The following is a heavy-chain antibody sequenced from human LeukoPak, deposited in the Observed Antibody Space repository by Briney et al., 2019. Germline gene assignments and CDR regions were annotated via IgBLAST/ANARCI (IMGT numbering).Heavy chain of an antibody. V-gene: IGHV3-23*01. CDR1: GFTFSSYA. Sequence: PGGSQRLSCAASGFTFSSYAMSWVRQAPGKGLEWVSAISGSGGSTYYADSVKGRFTISRDNSKNTLYLQMNSLRAEDTAVYYCAKDRYSSSWYSDYWGQGTLVTVSS. D-gene: IGHD6-13*01. CDR2: ISGSGGST. CDR3: AKDRYSSSWYSDY. J-gene: IGHJ4*02.